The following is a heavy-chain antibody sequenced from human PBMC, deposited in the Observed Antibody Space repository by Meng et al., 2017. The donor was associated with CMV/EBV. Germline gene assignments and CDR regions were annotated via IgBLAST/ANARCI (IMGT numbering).Heavy chain of an antibody. Sequence: VELGQSGAEVNKPGAPGKVSCKASGYTFTSYGISWVRQAPGKGLEWMGWISAYNGNTNYAQKLQGRVTMTTDTSTSTAYMELRSLRSDDTAVYYCARDSAVGATTFDYWGQGTLVTVSS. CDR2: ISAYNGNT. CDR1: GYTFTSYG. D-gene: IGHD1-26*01. V-gene: IGHV1-18*01. CDR3: ARDSAVGATTFDY. J-gene: IGHJ4*02.